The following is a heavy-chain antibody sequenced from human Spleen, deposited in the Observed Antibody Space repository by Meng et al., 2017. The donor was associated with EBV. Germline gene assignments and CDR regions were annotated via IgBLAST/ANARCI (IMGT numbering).Heavy chain of an antibody. CDR1: GDTISNNNL. Sequence: QVQLQESGPGLVKPSGTLSLMCTVSGDTISNNNLWSWVRRTPGKGLEWNAEIYHGGSTNYNPSLKSRVTISIDKSKNQFSLRLSSVTAADTAVYFCARTESLAVAGSLGYWGQGTLVTVSS. CDR3: ARTESLAVAGSLGY. CDR2: IYHGGST. D-gene: IGHD6-19*01. J-gene: IGHJ4*02. V-gene: IGHV4-4*02.